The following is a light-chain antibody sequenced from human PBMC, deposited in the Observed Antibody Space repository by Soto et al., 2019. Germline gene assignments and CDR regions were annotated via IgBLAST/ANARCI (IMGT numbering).Light chain of an antibody. Sequence: EILMTQSPATLSLSPGERATLPCRASQSVGKYLVWYQQKPGQAPRLLIYDASNRATGIPARFSGSGSGTDFTLTISSLQSEDFATYYCQQLNSYPITFGQGTRLEIK. CDR3: QQLNSYPIT. J-gene: IGKJ5*01. V-gene: IGKV3-11*01. CDR2: DAS. CDR1: QSVGKY.